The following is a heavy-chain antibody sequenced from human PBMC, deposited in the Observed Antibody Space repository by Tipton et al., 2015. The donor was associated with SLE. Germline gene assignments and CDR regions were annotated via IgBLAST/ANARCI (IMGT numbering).Heavy chain of an antibody. V-gene: IGHV4-61*02. D-gene: IGHD5-18*01. J-gene: IGHJ4*02. CDR1: GGSISSGNYY. CDR3: ARVYSYGSLYYFDN. Sequence: LRLSCTVSGGSISSGNYYWSWIRQPAGKGLEWIGRVYASGSANHNPSLKSRVTISVDTSKNQFSLKLSSVTAADTAVYYCARVYSYGSLYYFDNWGQGTLVTVSS. CDR2: VYASGSA.